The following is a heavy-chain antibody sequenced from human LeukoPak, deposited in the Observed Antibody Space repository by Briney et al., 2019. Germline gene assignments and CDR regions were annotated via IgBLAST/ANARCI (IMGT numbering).Heavy chain of an antibody. CDR2: IKQDGSEK. CDR3: ARGHTAVTRHFDF. Sequence: PGGSLRHSCAASGFTFSSYWMSWVRQAPGKGLEWVANIKQDGSEKYYVDSVKGRFTISRDDAKNLLYLDMNSLRAEDTAVYYCARGHTAVTRHFDFWGQGTLVTVSS. J-gene: IGHJ4*02. V-gene: IGHV3-7*01. CDR1: GFTFSSYW. D-gene: IGHD4-17*01.